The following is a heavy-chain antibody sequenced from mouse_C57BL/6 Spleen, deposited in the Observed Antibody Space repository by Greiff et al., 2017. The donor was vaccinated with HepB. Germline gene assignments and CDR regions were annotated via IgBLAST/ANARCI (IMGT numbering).Heavy chain of an antibody. D-gene: IGHD1-1*01. CDR1: GFTFSSYT. V-gene: IGHV5-9*01. CDR3: ARGCTTVVAPFAY. CDR2: ISGGGGNT. Sequence: EVMLVEPGGGLVKPGGSLKLSCAASGFTFSSYTMSWVRQTPEKRLEWVATISGGGGNTYYPDSVKGRFTISRDNAKNTLYLQMSSLRSEDTALYYCARGCTTVVAPFAYWGQGTLVTVSA. J-gene: IGHJ3*01.